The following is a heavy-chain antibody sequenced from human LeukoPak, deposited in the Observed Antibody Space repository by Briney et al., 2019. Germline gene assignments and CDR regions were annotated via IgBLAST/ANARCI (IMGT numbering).Heavy chain of an antibody. Sequence: PGGSLRLSCAASGFTFSSYAMSWVRQAPGKGLEWVSAISGSGGSTYYADSVKGRFTISRDNSKNTLYLQMNSLRAEDTAVYYCAKPYGGGCSSASCFLETTHHDYWGQGTLVTVSS. CDR1: GFTFSSYA. D-gene: IGHD2-2*01. J-gene: IGHJ4*02. V-gene: IGHV3-23*01. CDR3: AKPYGGGCSSASCFLETTHHDY. CDR2: ISGSGGST.